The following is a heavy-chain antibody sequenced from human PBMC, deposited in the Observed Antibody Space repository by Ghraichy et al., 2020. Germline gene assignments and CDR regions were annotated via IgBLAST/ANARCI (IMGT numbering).Heavy chain of an antibody. D-gene: IGHD2-21*02. J-gene: IGHJ6*02. Sequence: GGSLRLSCAASGFTFSSYGMHWVRQAPGKGLEWVAVISYDGSNKYYADSVKGRFTISRDNSKNTLYLQMNSLRAEDTAVYYCAKDLDCGGDCWPLPYYYFYCGMDVWGQGTTVTVSS. CDR3: AKDLDCGGDCWPLPYYYFYCGMDV. V-gene: IGHV3-30*18. CDR2: ISYDGSNK. CDR1: GFTFSSYG.